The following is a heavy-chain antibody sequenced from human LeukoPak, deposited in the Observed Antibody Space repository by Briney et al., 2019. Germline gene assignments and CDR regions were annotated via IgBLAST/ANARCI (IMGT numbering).Heavy chain of an antibody. CDR2: ISGSGGST. Sequence: PPGGSLRLSCAASGFTFSSYAMSRVRQAPGKGLEWVSGISGSGGSTDYADSLKGRFTISRDNSKNTLYLQMNSLRAEDTAVYYCAKTPVRRFPLYFDYWGQGTLVTVSS. CDR3: AKTPVRRFPLYFDY. CDR1: GFTFSSYA. V-gene: IGHV3-23*01. J-gene: IGHJ4*02. D-gene: IGHD3-3*01.